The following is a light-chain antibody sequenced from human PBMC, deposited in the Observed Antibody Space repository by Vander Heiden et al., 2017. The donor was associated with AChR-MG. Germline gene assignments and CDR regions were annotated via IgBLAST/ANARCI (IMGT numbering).Light chain of an antibody. CDR3: SSYTSSSTVV. CDR1: SSDVGGYNY. Sequence: QSALTQPASVSGSPGQSITISCTGPSSDVGGYNYVSWYQQHTGKAPKLMIYDVSNRPSGVSNRFSGSKSGNTASLTISGLQAEDEADYYCSSYTSSSTVVFGGGTKLTVL. J-gene: IGLJ2*01. V-gene: IGLV2-14*03. CDR2: DVS.